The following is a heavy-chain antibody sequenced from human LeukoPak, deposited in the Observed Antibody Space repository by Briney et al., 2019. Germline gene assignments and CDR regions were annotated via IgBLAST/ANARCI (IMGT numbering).Heavy chain of an antibody. CDR3: ARHSVAAADIDY. CDR1: GGSISSGGYS. CDR2: IYHSGST. D-gene: IGHD6-13*01. Sequence: PSQTLSLTCAVSGGSISSGGYSWSWIRQPPGKGLEWIGYIYHSGSTYYNPSLKSRVTISVDRSKNQFSLKLSSVTAADTAVYYCARHSVAAADIDYWGQGTLVTVSS. J-gene: IGHJ4*02. V-gene: IGHV4-30-2*01.